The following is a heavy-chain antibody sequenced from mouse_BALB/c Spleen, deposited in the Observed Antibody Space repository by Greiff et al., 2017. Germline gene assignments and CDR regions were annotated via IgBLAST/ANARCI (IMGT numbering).Heavy chain of an antibody. CDR1: GYTFTDYE. V-gene: IGHV1-15*01. CDR2: IDPETGGT. D-gene: IGHD1-1*01. Sequence: QVQLQQSGAELVRPGASVTLSCKASGYTFTDYEMHWVKQTPVHGLEWIGAIDPETGGTAYNQKFKGKATLTADKSSSTAYMELRSLTSEDSAVYYCTRITTVVATKFDDWGQGTTLTVSS. J-gene: IGHJ2*01. CDR3: TRITTVVATKFDD.